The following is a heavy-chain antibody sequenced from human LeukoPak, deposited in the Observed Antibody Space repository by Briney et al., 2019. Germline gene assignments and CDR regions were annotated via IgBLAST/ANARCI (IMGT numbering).Heavy chain of an antibody. V-gene: IGHV1-69-2*01. Sequence: ASVKISCKASGYTFTDYYMHWVQQAPGKGLEWMGRVDPEDGETIYAEKFQGRVTITADTSTDTAYMELSSLRSEDTAVYYCATEVVTGTTAHAFDIWGQGTMVTVSS. CDR1: GYTFTDYY. CDR3: ATEVVTGTTAHAFDI. J-gene: IGHJ3*02. D-gene: IGHD1-20*01. CDR2: VDPEDGET.